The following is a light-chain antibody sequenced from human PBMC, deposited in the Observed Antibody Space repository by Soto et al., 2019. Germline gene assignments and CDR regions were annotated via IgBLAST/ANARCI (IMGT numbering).Light chain of an antibody. CDR2: DAS. J-gene: IGKJ4*01. CDR1: QSISSW. CDR3: QQYNSYPLT. V-gene: IGKV1-5*01. Sequence: DIQLTQSPYTLSASVGDRVTLTCLASQSISSWLAWYQQKPGKAPKLLIYDASSLESGVPSRFSGSGSGTEFTLTISSLQPDDFATYYCQQYNSYPLTFGGGTKVDIK.